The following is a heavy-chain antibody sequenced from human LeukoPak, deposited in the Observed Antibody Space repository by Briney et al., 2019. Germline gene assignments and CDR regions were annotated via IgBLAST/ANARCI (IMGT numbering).Heavy chain of an antibody. V-gene: IGHV3-30-3*01. CDR3: ARSNRDYSRGVFWY. CDR1: GFTFSSYA. D-gene: IGHD4-11*01. Sequence: SGGSLRLSCAASGFTFSSYAMHWVRQAPGKGLEWVAVISYDGSNKYYADSVKGRFTISRDNSKNTLYLQMNSLRAEDTAVYYCARSNRDYSRGVFWYWGQGTLVTVSS. J-gene: IGHJ4*02. CDR2: ISYDGSNK.